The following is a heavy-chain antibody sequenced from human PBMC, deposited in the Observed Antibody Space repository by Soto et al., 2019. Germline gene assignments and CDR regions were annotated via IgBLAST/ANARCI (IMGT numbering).Heavy chain of an antibody. CDR1: GYTFTGYY. V-gene: IGHV1-2*04. CDR3: ARDHCSSTSCYTTYAFDI. Sequence: ASVKVSCKASGYTFTGYYMHWVRQAPGQGXEWMGWINPNSGGTNHAQKFQGWVTMTRDTSISTAYMELSRLRSDDTAVYYCARDHCSSTSCYTTYAFDIWGQGTMVTV. J-gene: IGHJ3*02. D-gene: IGHD2-2*02. CDR2: INPNSGGT.